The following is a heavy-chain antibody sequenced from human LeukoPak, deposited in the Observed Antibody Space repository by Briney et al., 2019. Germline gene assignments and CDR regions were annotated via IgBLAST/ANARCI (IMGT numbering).Heavy chain of an antibody. J-gene: IGHJ4*02. D-gene: IGHD3-10*01. CDR2: IPFDGSDE. CDR3: AKEGFGLGDYFDY. CDR1: GFRLTTYG. Sequence: GGSLRLSCEVSGFRLTTYGTHWVRQAPGKGLEWVAYIPFDGSDEYYVDSVKGRFTISRDNSKNTLYLQMNSLRAEDTAVYYCAKEGFGLGDYFDYWGQGTLVTVSS. V-gene: IGHV3-30*02.